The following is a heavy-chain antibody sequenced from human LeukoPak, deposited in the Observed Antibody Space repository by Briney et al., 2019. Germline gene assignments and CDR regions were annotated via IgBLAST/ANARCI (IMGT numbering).Heavy chain of an antibody. D-gene: IGHD5-12*01. CDR3: ATPLRGNSGYDTDY. CDR2: IYYSGST. J-gene: IGHJ4*02. V-gene: IGHV4-39*01. CDR1: GGSISSSSYY. Sequence: PSETLSLTCTVSGGSISSSSYYWGWIRQPPGKGLEWIGSIYYSGSTYYNPSLKSRVTISVDTSKNQFSLKLSSVTAADTAVYYCATPLRGNSGYDTDYWGQGTLVTVSS.